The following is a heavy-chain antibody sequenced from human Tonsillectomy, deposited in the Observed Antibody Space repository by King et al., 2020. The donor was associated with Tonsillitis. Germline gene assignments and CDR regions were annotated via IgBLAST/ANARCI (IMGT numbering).Heavy chain of an antibody. CDR1: GFTFSSYA. CDR2: ISGSGGST. Sequence: VQLVESGGGLVQPGGSLRLSCAASGFTFSSYAMSWVRQTPGKGLEWVSGISGSGGSTYYADSGKGRFTISRDNSKNTLYLQMNSLRAEDTAVYYCAKGMYYDSSGYYLCYFDYWGQGTLVTVSS. CDR3: AKGMYYDSSGYYLCYFDY. D-gene: IGHD3-22*01. J-gene: IGHJ4*02. V-gene: IGHV3-23*04.